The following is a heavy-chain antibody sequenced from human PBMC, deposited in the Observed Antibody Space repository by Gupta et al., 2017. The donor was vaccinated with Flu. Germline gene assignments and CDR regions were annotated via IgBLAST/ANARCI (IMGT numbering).Heavy chain of an antibody. Sequence: QVQLVESGGGVVQPGRSLRLSCAASGFTLSTYGIHWVRQAPGKGLEWVAFIWYDGSNKDYADSVKGRFTISRDNSKNTLFLQMNSLRAEDTAVYYCARDFYGDYERLDYWGQGTLVTVSS. J-gene: IGHJ4*02. CDR1: GFTLSTYG. D-gene: IGHD4-17*01. V-gene: IGHV3-33*01. CDR2: IWYDGSNK. CDR3: ARDFYGDYERLDY.